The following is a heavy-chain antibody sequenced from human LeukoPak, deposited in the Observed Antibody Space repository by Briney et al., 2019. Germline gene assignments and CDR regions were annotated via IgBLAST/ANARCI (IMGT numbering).Heavy chain of an antibody. J-gene: IGHJ4*02. Sequence: SETLSLTCTVSGGSISSYYWSWIRQPAGKGLEWIGRIYTSGSTNYNPSLKSRVTMSVDTSKNQFSLKLSSVTAADTAVYYCARGFRVAPEEWLVGDSFDYWGQGTLVTVSS. V-gene: IGHV4-4*07. D-gene: IGHD6-19*01. CDR1: GGSISSYY. CDR2: IYTSGST. CDR3: ARGFRVAPEEWLVGDSFDY.